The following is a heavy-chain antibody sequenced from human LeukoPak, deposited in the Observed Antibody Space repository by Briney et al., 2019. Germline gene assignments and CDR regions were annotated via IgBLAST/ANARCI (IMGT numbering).Heavy chain of an antibody. V-gene: IGHV3-23*01. CDR1: GVTFSSYS. D-gene: IGHD2-2*01. CDR3: AKGSNQLLSFFDY. CDR2: LSGSGGST. Sequence: GSPRPPCAAAGVTFSSYSKRWVRQAPGKGVVGGSALSGSGGSTNYADSVKGRVTMSRDNSKNTLYLQMNSLRAEDTAVYYCAKGSNQLLSFFDYWGQGTLVTVSS. J-gene: IGHJ4*02.